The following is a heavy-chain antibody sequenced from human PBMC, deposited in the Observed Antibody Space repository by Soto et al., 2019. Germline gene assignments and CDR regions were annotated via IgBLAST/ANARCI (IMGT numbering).Heavy chain of an antibody. J-gene: IGHJ4*02. CDR2: TYYRAKWYN. V-gene: IGHV6-1*01. CDR3: ARDPSREDGGNFDY. CDR1: GDSVSSNSAA. Sequence: SQTLSLTCAISGDSVSSNSAAWNWIRQSPSRGLEWLGRTYYRAKWYNDYAVAVKSRITINPDTSKNQFSLQLNSVTPEDTAVYYCARDPSREDGGNFDYWGQGTLVTVSS. D-gene: IGHD2-15*01.